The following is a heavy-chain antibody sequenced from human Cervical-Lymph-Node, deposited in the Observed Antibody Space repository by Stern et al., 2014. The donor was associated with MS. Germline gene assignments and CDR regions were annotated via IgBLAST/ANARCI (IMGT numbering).Heavy chain of an antibody. Sequence: QITLKESVPTLVKPTQTVTLTCTLSGFSVTTAGVGVGWIRQPPGKALEWLALIYWDADKLYSPSLKNRLTITNDTSKNQVVLTMPNVDPVDTATYYCAHSRVKYCRGGTCYSSLFDYWGQGTLVTVSS. D-gene: IGHD2-15*01. CDR1: GFSVTTAGVG. V-gene: IGHV2-5*02. J-gene: IGHJ4*02. CDR2: IYWDADK. CDR3: AHSRVKYCRGGTCYSSLFDY.